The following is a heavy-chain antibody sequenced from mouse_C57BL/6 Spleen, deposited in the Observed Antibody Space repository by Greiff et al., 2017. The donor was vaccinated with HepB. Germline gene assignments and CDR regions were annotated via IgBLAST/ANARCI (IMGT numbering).Heavy chain of an antibody. CDR3: ASYYGNYQLFAY. D-gene: IGHD2-1*01. J-gene: IGHJ3*01. V-gene: IGHV1-26*01. CDR2: INPNNGGT. CDR1: GYTFTDYY. Sequence: EVQLQQSGPELVKPGASVKISCKASGYTFTDYYMNWVKQSHGKSLEWIGDINPNNGGTSYNQKFKGKATLTVDKSSSTAYMELRSLTSEDSAVYYCASYYGNYQLFAYWGQGTLVTVSA.